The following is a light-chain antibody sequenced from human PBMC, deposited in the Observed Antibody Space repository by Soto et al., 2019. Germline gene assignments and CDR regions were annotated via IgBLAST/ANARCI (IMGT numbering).Light chain of an antibody. Sequence: EFVLTQSPGTLSLSPGERATLSCRASQTVRNNYLAWYQQKPGQAPRLLIYDASSRATGIPDRFSGGGSGTDFTLTISRLAPEDFAVYYCEQFSSYPLTLGGGTKVDIK. CDR1: QTVRNNY. V-gene: IGKV3-20*01. J-gene: IGKJ4*01. CDR3: EQFSSYPLT. CDR2: DAS.